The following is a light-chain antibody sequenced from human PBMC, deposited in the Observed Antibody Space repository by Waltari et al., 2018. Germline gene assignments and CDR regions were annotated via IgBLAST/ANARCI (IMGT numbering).Light chain of an antibody. Sequence: EIVMTQSPATLSVSRGGRAPVPCRASPSIDDSLAWYQQKPGQPPRLLIHGASTRDTGIPVRFSGSGSGTDFTLTITGLQSEDFAVYFCQQYNQWPLTFGRGTKVEIK. CDR3: QQYNQWPLT. J-gene: IGKJ4*01. V-gene: IGKV3-15*01. CDR1: PSIDDS. CDR2: GAS.